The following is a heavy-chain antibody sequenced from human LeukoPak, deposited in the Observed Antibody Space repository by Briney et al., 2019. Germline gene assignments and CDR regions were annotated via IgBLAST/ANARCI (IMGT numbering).Heavy chain of an antibody. D-gene: IGHD3-10*01. CDR3: AKDVSMVRGATDY. Sequence: GGSLRLSCAASGFTFSSYAMSWVRQPPGKGLEGVSAISGSGGSTYYADSVKGRFTISRDNSKNTLYLQMNSLRAEDTAVYYCAKDVSMVRGATDYWGQGTLVTVSS. J-gene: IGHJ4*02. CDR2: ISGSGGST. CDR1: GFTFSSYA. V-gene: IGHV3-23*01.